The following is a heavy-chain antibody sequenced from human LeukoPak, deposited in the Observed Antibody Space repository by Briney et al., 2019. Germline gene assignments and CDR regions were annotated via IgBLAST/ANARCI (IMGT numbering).Heavy chain of an antibody. D-gene: IGHD2-2*02. J-gene: IGHJ6*02. CDR1: GGSISSYY. V-gene: IGHV4-4*07. Sequence: SETLSLTCTVSGGSISSYYWSWIRQPAGKGLEWIGRIYTSGSTNYNPSLKSRVTMSVDTSKNQFSLKLSSVTAADTAVYYCARGLRYCSSTSCYTPLDVWGQGTTVTVSS. CDR2: IYTSGST. CDR3: ARGLRYCSSTSCYTPLDV.